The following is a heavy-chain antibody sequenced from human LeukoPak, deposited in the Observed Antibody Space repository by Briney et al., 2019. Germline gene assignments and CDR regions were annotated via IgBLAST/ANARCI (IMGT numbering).Heavy chain of an antibody. V-gene: IGHV3-23*01. CDR1: GFTFSSYA. CDR2: FSGSGGNT. D-gene: IGHD4-17*01. Sequence: GGSLRLSCAASGFTFSSYAMSWVRQAPGKGLECISGFSGSGGNTYYADSVKGRFTISRDNSKNTLYLQMSTLRAEDTAVYYCAKGRPRSLDYWGQGTLVTVSS. CDR3: AKGRPRSLDY. J-gene: IGHJ4*02.